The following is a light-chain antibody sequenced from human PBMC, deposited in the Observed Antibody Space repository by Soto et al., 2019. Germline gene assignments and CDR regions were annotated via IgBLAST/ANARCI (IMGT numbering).Light chain of an antibody. CDR1: QSISSN. V-gene: IGKV1-39*01. J-gene: IGKJ2*01. Sequence: DIQMTQSPSSLSASVGDRVTITCRASQSISSNLNWYQQRLGKAPKLLIYAASSLQSGVPSRFSGSGSGTDFTLTISSLQPEDFVTYYCQQSYNTPYTFGQGTKLEIK. CDR2: AAS. CDR3: QQSYNTPYT.